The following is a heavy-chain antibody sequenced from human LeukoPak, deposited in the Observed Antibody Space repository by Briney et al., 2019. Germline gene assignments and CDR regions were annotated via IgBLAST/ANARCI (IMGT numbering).Heavy chain of an antibody. Sequence: GGSLRLSCAASGFTFSSYGMHWVRQAPGKGLEWVAVISYDGSNKYYADSVKGRFTISRDNSKNTLYLQMNSLRAEDTAVYYCAKDPGDYAYVAYYFDYWGQGTLVTVSS. D-gene: IGHD4-17*01. J-gene: IGHJ4*02. V-gene: IGHV3-30*18. CDR1: GFTFSSYG. CDR3: AKDPGDYAYVAYYFDY. CDR2: ISYDGSNK.